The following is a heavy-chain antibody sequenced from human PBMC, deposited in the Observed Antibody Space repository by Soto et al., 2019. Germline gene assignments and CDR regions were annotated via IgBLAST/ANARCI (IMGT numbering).Heavy chain of an antibody. Sequence: EVQLVESGGGLVKPGGSLRLSCAASGFTFSNAWMSWVRQAPGKGLEWVGRIKSQTDGGTTDYAAPVKGRFTISREDTKNTLYLQMNSLKTEDTAVYYCTTDRLQYSSTSDYWGQGTLVTVSS. CDR3: TTDRLQYSSTSDY. D-gene: IGHD6-6*01. J-gene: IGHJ4*02. CDR1: GFTFSNAW. CDR2: IKSQTDGGTT. V-gene: IGHV3-15*01.